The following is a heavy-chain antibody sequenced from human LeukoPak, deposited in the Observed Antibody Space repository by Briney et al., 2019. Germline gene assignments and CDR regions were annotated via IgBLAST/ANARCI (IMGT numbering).Heavy chain of an antibody. CDR1: GFSFRRYA. D-gene: IGHD6-13*01. CDR2: VNAESTDI. CDR3: ARDTFEPLVIDF. V-gene: IGHV3-21*05. Sequence: GGSLRLACAASGFSFRRYAMNWVRQAPGKGLEWVAYVNAESTDILYADSVRGRFTVSRDNAKNSLYLQMNSLRAEDRGVYYCARDTFEPLVIDFWGQGTLVTVSS. J-gene: IGHJ4*02.